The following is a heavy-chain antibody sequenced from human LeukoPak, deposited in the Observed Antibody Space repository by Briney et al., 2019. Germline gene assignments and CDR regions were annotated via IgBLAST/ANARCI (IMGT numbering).Heavy chain of an antibody. D-gene: IGHD6-13*01. CDR2: MNPNSGNT. CDR3: ARVSSSWYKRGDY. CDR1: GYTFTSYD. J-gene: IGHJ4*02. Sequence: ASVKVSCKASGYTFTSYDINWVRQATGQRLEWMGWMNPNSGNTGYAQKFQGRVTMTRNTSISTAYMELSSLRSEDTAVYYCARVSSSWYKRGDYWGQGTLVTVSS. V-gene: IGHV1-8*01.